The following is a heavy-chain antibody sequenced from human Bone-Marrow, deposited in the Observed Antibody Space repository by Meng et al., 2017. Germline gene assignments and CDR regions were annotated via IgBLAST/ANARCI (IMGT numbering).Heavy chain of an antibody. CDR2: ISAYNGNT. CDR3: ARDVPRRWYYDSSGYPEQIFDY. CDR1: GYNFPDYY. Sequence: ASVKVSCKPSGYNFPDYYIHWVRRAPGQGLEWMGWISAYNGNTNYAQKLQGRVTITTDTSTSTAYMELRSLRSDDTAVYYCARDVPRRWYYDSSGYPEQIFDYWGQGTLVTVSS. D-gene: IGHD3-22*01. V-gene: IGHV1-18*04. J-gene: IGHJ4*02.